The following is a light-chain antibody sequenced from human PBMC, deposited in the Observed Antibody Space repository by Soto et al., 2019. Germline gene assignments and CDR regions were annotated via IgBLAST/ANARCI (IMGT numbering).Light chain of an antibody. J-gene: IGKJ1*01. V-gene: IGKV3-15*01. Sequence: DIVMTQSPATLSVSPGERATLSCRASLSISSNLAWYQQKPGQAPRLLIYRASTRATGIPARFSGSGSGTDFTLTISSLQSEDFAIYYCQHYNNWPPWTFGQGTRVEIK. CDR3: QHYNNWPPWT. CDR1: LSISSN. CDR2: RAS.